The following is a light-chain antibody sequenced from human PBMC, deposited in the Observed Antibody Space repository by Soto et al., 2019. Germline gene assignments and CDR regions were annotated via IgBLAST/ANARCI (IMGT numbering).Light chain of an antibody. J-gene: IGKJ1*01. Sequence: DVVMTQSPLSLPVTLRQPASISCRSSQSLVYSDGNTYLNWFQQRPGQSPRRLIYKVSNRDSGVPDRFGGSGSGTDFTLKISRVEAEDVGVYSCMQGTHWPPTFVQGTKVEIK. CDR3: MQGTHWPPT. CDR1: QSLVYSDGNTY. CDR2: KVS. V-gene: IGKV2-30*01.